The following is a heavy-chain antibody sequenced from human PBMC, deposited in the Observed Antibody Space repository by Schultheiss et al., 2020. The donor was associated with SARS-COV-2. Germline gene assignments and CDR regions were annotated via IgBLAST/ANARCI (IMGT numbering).Heavy chain of an antibody. CDR1: GGSISSSSYY. CDR3: ARCPLIAPNWFDP. V-gene: IGHV4-39*01. CDR2: IYYSGST. J-gene: IGHJ5*02. D-gene: IGHD6-13*01. Sequence: SETLSLTCTVSGGSISSSSYYWGWIRQPPGKGLEWIGSIYYSGSTYYNPSLKSRVTISVDTSKNQFSLKLSSVTAADTAVYYCARCPLIAPNWFDPWGHGTLVTVSS.